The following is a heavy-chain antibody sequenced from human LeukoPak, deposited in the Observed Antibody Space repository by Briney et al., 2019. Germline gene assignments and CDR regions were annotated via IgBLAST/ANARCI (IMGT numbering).Heavy chain of an antibody. CDR3: ANDYRSGSFHDF. J-gene: IGHJ4*02. V-gene: IGHV3-23*01. CDR2: ISVSGGST. Sequence: QPGGSLRLSCAASGFSFSTYAMSWVRQAPGKGLEWVSGISVSGGSTFYADSVKGRFTISRDNSKNTLYLHMNSLRAEDTAVYYCANDYRSGSFHDFWGQGTLVTVSS. CDR1: GFSFSTYA. D-gene: IGHD3-10*01.